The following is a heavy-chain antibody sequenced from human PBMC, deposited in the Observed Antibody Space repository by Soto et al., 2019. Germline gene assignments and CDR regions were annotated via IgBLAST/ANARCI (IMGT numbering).Heavy chain of an antibody. J-gene: IGHJ4*02. CDR2: IIPILGIA. CDR1: GGTFSSYT. Sequence: SVKVSCNASGGTFSSYTISLVRQAPGQGLEWMGRIIPILGIANYAQKFQGRVTITADKSTSTAYMELSSLRSEDTAVYYCAREYYDILTGLNPPYYFDYWGQGTLVTVSS. D-gene: IGHD3-9*01. CDR3: AREYYDILTGLNPPYYFDY. V-gene: IGHV1-69*04.